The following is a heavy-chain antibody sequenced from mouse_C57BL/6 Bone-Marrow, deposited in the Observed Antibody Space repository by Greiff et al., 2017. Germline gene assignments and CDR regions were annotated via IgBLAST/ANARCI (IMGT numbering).Heavy chain of an antibody. CDR1: GYTFTNYW. CDR2: IYPGGGYT. J-gene: IGHJ4*01. Sequence: VQLQQSGAELVRPGTSVKMSCKASGYTFTNYWIGWAKQRPGHGLEWIGDIYPGGGYTNSNEKFKGKATLTADKSSSTAYMQFSSLTSEDSAIYYCARCYDGYYFYAMDYWGQGTSVTVSS. V-gene: IGHV1-63*01. D-gene: IGHD2-3*01. CDR3: ARCYDGYYFYAMDY.